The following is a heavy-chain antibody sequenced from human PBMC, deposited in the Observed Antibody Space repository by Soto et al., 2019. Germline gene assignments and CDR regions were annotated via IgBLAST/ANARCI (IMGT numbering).Heavy chain of an antibody. CDR2: ISRSGTTI. V-gene: IGHV3-48*02. Sequence: VQLVESGGGLVQPGGSLRLSCVASGFTFGDYSLNWVRQAPGKGLEWVSYISRSGTTIYYADSVKGRFTISRDDAKNSLYLQMDSLRDEATAIYYCARDIQPGGQGTLVTVSS. CDR1: GFTFGDYS. J-gene: IGHJ4*02. CDR3: ARDIQP. D-gene: IGHD2-21*01.